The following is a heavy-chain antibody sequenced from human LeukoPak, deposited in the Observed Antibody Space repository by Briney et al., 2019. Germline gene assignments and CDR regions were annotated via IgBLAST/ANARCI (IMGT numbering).Heavy chain of an antibody. D-gene: IGHD3-22*01. CDR3: ASGDYYDSSGYYGNEYFQH. CDR2: INPSGGST. CDR1: GYTFTSYY. Sequence: ASVKVSCKASGYTFTSYYMHWVRQAPGQGLEWMGIINPSGGSTSYAQKFQGRVTMTRDTSTSTVYMELSSPRSEDTAVYYCASGDYYDSSGYYGNEYFQHWGQGTLVTVSS. J-gene: IGHJ1*01. V-gene: IGHV1-46*01.